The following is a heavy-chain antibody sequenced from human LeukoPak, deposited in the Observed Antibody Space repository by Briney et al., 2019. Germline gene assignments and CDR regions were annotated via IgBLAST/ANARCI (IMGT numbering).Heavy chain of an antibody. CDR1: WYRFTSYW. Sequence: GESLKISCKGSWYRFTSYWIGWVRQMPGKGLEWMGIIYPDDSDTRYSPSFQGQVTISADKSISTAHLQWSSLKASDTAIYYCARRTFGDYYFDYWGQGTLVTVSS. V-gene: IGHV5-51*01. J-gene: IGHJ4*02. CDR2: IYPDDSDT. D-gene: IGHD4-17*01. CDR3: ARRTFGDYYFDY.